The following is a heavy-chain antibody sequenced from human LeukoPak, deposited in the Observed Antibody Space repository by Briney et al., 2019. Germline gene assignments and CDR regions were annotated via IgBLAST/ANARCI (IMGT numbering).Heavy chain of an antibody. V-gene: IGHV4-59*11. J-gene: IGHJ6*04. CDR2: IYYSGST. CDR3: ARDRSHMDV. CDR1: GGSISSHY. Sequence: SETLSLTCTVSGGSISSHYWSWIRQPPGKGLEWIGYIYYSGSTNYNPSLKSRVTISVDTSKNQFSLKLSSVTAADTAVYYCARDRSHMDVWGKRTTVTVSS.